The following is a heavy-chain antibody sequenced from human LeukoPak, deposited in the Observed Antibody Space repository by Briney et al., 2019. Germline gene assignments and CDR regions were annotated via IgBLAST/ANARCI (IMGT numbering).Heavy chain of an antibody. CDR1: GFTFSSYG. CDR2: IWYDGNNK. CDR3: ARGQQPYFYYGMDV. Sequence: PGGSLRLSCAASGFTFSSYGMHWVRQAPGMGLEWVAVIWYDGNNKYYVDSVKGRITISRDNSKNTLFLQMKSLRAEDTAVYYCARGQQPYFYYGMDVWGQGTTVTVSS. J-gene: IGHJ6*02. V-gene: IGHV3-33*01. D-gene: IGHD1-1*01.